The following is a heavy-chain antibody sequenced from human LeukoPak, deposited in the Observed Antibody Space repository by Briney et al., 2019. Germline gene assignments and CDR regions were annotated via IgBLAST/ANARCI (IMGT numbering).Heavy chain of an antibody. CDR3: ARDWYYGDPGFADY. Sequence: SGRSLRLSCAASGFTFSSYAMHWVRQAPGKGLEWVAVISYDGSNKYYADSVKGRFTISRDNSKNTLYLQMNSLRAEDTAVYYCARDWYYGDPGFADYWGQGTLVTVSS. CDR2: ISYDGSNK. J-gene: IGHJ4*02. D-gene: IGHD4-17*01. CDR1: GFTFSSYA. V-gene: IGHV3-30-3*01.